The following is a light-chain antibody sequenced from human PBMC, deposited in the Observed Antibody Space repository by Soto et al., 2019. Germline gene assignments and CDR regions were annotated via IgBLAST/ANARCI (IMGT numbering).Light chain of an antibody. CDR2: GAS. CDR3: QQGHNWPLT. J-gene: IGKJ2*01. V-gene: IGKV3-15*01. CDR1: QSINSE. Sequence: EIVMTQSPATLSLSPGERAALSCRASQSINSELAWYQQKPGQPPRLLIYGASTRATGVPASFTGSESGSAFTLTISGLQSADFAVYYCQQGHNWPLTFGQGTRLEI.